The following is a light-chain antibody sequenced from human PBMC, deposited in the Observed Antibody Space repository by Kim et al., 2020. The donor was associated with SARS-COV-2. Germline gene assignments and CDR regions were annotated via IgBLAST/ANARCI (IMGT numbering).Light chain of an antibody. V-gene: IGLV10-54*01. CDR3: SAWDRSLSAWV. CDR2: RNN. CDR1: SNNVGDEG. Sequence: QTATPTCTGNSNNVGDEGAAWLQQHQGHPPKLLSYRNNNRPSGISERFSASKSGNTASLTITGLQPEDEADYYCSAWDRSLSAWVFGGGTQLTVL. J-gene: IGLJ3*02.